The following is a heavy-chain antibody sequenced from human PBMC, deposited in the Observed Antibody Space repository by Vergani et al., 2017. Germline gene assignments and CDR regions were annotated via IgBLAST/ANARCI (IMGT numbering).Heavy chain of an antibody. CDR1: GFSFSGYW. CDR2: IKSDGSIT. Sequence: EVQLVESGGGLIHSGGSLRLFCEGSGFSFSGYWMHWVRQSPEKGVVGVSRIKSDGSITNYADSVKGRFTISRDNAKNTLYLEMNSLRGDDTAIYYCVRARCSGPCFMSNWFDSWGQGTLVTVSS. J-gene: IGHJ5*01. V-gene: IGHV3-74*01. CDR3: VRARCSGPCFMSNWFDS. D-gene: IGHD5-12*01.